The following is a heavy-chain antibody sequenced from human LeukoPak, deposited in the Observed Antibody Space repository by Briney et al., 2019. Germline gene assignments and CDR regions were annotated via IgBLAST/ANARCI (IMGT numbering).Heavy chain of an antibody. CDR3: TTDEDWNYARKDV. CDR1: GFTFNCAW. D-gene: IGHD1-7*01. J-gene: IGHJ6*02. Sequence: GGSLRLSCAASGFTFNCAWMSWVRQVPGKGLEWVGQTVSEIDGGTTDYAAPVKGRFTISRDDSKSTLYLQMNSLKIEDTAVYYCTTDEDWNYARKDVWGQGATVIVSS. V-gene: IGHV3-15*04. CDR2: TVSEIDGGTT.